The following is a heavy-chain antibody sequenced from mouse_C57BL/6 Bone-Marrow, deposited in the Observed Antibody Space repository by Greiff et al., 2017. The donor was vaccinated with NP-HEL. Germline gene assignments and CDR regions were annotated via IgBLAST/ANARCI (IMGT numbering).Heavy chain of an antibody. D-gene: IGHD2-3*01. CDR1: GYPFPCSF. V-gene: IGHV1-9*01. CDR2: LLPGSCRT. CDR3: ASIYDGYIDY. Sequence: VQLQQSGAELMKPGASVTLSCKATGYPFPCSFLSCFTPRPVPCLAFLCSLLPGSCRTPYNEKFKGKATFTADTSSNTAYMQLSSLTTEDSAIYYCASIYDGYIDYWGQGTTLTVSS. J-gene: IGHJ2*01.